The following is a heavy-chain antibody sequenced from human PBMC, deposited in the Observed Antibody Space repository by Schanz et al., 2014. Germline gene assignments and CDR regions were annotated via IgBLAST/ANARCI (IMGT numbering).Heavy chain of an antibody. CDR1: GYPFSNYG. CDR3: ARDEPINDY. J-gene: IGHJ4*02. V-gene: IGHV1-18*01. CDR2: ISNKDNT. Sequence: QVQLVQSGAEVKKPGASVKVSCKASGYPFSNYGISWLRQAPGQGFEWMAWISNKDNTKYAHRLQGSITVTRDTSTSASYIELRSLTSDDTCVYYGARDEPINDYWGQGTPVTVSS.